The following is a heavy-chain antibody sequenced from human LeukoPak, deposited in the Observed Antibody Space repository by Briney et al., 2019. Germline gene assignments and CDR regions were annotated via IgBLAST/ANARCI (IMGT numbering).Heavy chain of an antibody. CDR1: GYTFTGYY. V-gene: IGHV1-2*02. CDR3: ATPLGPSYGSGSDFDY. CDR2: INPNSGGT. J-gene: IGHJ4*02. Sequence: ASVKVSCKASGYTFTGYYMHWVRQPPGQGLEWMGWINPNSGGTNYAQKFQGRVTMTRDTSISAAYMELSRLRSDDTAVYYCATPLGPSYGSGSDFDYWGKGTLVTVSS. D-gene: IGHD3-10*01.